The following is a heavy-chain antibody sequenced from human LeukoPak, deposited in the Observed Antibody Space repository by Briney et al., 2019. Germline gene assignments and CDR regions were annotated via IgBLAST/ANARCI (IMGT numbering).Heavy chain of an antibody. CDR3: ARARGRGYCSSTSCFREGDAFDI. Sequence: SETLSLTCAVYGGSFSGYYWSWIRQPPGKGLEWIGEINHSGSTNYNPSLKSRVTISVDTSKNQFPLKLSSVTAADTAVYYCARARGRGYCSSTSCFREGDAFDIWGQGTMVTVSS. CDR1: GGSFSGYY. J-gene: IGHJ3*02. CDR2: INHSGST. V-gene: IGHV4-34*01. D-gene: IGHD2-2*01.